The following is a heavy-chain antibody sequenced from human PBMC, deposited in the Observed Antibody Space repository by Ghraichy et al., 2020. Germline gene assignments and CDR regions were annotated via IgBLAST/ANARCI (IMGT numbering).Heavy chain of an antibody. V-gene: IGHV3-21*01. CDR1: GFTFSSYS. CDR2: ISSSSSYI. CDR3: ARDRDSSGYPGAFDI. Sequence: GSLRLSCAASGFTFSSYSMNWVRQAPGKGLEWVSSISSSSSYIYYADSVKGRFTISRDNAKNSLYLQMNSLRAEDTAGYYCARDRDSSGYPGAFDIWGQGTMVTVSS. J-gene: IGHJ3*02. D-gene: IGHD3-22*01.